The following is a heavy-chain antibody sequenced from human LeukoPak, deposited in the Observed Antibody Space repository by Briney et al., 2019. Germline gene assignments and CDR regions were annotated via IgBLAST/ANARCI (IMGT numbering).Heavy chain of an antibody. Sequence: PSETLSLTCTVSGGSISSYYWSWIRQPPGKGLEWIGNIYYSGSTNYNPSLKSRVTISVDTSKNQFSLKLSSVTAADTAVYYCARGGSYEDYYYYYMDVWGKGTTVTVSS. CDR1: GGSISSYY. CDR3: ARGGSYEDYYYYYMDV. D-gene: IGHD5-18*01. V-gene: IGHV4-59*01. CDR2: IYYSGST. J-gene: IGHJ6*03.